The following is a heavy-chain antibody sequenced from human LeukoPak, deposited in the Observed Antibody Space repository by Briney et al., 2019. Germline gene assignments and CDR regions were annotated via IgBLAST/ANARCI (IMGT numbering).Heavy chain of an antibody. CDR2: ISGSGGST. J-gene: IGHJ6*03. CDR1: VFTFSSYV. CDR3: AKDVSTVTTYYMDV. V-gene: IGHV3-23*01. Sequence: GGSLRLSCAHSVFTFSSYVMTCVRQALGKGLGWVSRISGSGGSTYYADSVKGRFTISRDNSKKTLYLQMNSLRAEDTAVYYCAKDVSTVTTYYMDVWGKGTTVTVSS. D-gene: IGHD4-17*01.